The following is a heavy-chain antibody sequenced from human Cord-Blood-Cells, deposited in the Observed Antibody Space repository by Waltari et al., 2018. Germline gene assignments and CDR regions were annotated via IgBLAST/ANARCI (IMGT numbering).Heavy chain of an antibody. CDR2: INPNSGGT. CDR1: GYTFTGYY. Sequence: QVQLVQSGAEVKKPGASVKVSCQASGYTFTGYYIHWVRQAPGQGLEWMGWINPNSGGTNYVQKFQGRVTMTRDTSISTAYMELSRLRSDDTAVYYCASETNWGFRSIGYWGQGTLVTVSS. CDR3: ASETNWGFRSIGY. J-gene: IGHJ4*02. D-gene: IGHD7-27*01. V-gene: IGHV1-2*02.